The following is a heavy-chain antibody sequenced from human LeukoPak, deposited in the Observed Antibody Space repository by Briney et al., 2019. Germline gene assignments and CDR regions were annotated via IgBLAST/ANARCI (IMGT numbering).Heavy chain of an antibody. Sequence: GGSLRLSCVASGFTFSSYWMHWVRQAPGKGLEWVSSISSSSSYIYYADSVKGRFTISRDNAKNSLYLQMNSLRAEDTAVYYCARDGLSGGDYGDRNFDYWGQGTLVTVSS. CDR2: ISSSSSYI. CDR3: ARDGLSGGDYGDRNFDY. D-gene: IGHD4-17*01. V-gene: IGHV3-21*01. J-gene: IGHJ4*02. CDR1: GFTFSSYW.